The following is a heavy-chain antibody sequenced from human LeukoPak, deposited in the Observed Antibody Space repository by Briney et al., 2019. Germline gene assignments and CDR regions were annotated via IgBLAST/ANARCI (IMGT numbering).Heavy chain of an antibody. CDR3: ARVSEAAAGELYFQH. J-gene: IGHJ1*01. D-gene: IGHD6-13*01. CDR1: GFTVSSNY. V-gene: IGHV3-53*01. CDR2: IYSGGST. Sequence: PGGSLRLSCAASGFTVSSNYMSWVRQAPGKGLEWVSGIYSGGSTYYADSVKGRFTISRDNSKNTLYLQMNSLRAEDTAVYYCARVSEAAAGELYFQHWGQGTLVTVSS.